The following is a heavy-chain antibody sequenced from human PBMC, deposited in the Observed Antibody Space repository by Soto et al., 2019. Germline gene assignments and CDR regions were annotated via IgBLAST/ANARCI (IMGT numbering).Heavy chain of an antibody. CDR3: ATGYCSSTSCFMGGHNYYGMDV. D-gene: IGHD2-2*01. Sequence: SQTLSLTCAISGDSVSSNSAAWNWIRQSPSRGLEWLGRTYYRSKWYNDYAVSVKSRITIKPDTSKNQFSLQLNSVTPEDTAVYYCATGYCSSTSCFMGGHNYYGMDVWGQGTTVTVSS. CDR2: TYYRSKWYN. CDR1: GDSVSSNSAA. V-gene: IGHV6-1*01. J-gene: IGHJ6*02.